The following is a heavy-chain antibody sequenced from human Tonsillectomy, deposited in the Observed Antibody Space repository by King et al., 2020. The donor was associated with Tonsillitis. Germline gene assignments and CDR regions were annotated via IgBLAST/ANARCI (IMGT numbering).Heavy chain of an antibody. CDR1: GFTFSSYS. CDR2: ISSISSYI. CDR3: ARDGSEEAELDL. V-gene: IGHV3-21*01. J-gene: IGHJ4*02. D-gene: IGHD1-14*01. Sequence: DVQLVESGGGLVKPGGSLRLSCAASGFTFSSYSMNWVRQAPGKGLEWVSSISSISSYIYYADSVKGRFTISRDNAKNSLYLQMNSLRAEDTAVYYCARDGSEEAELDLWGQGTLVTVSS.